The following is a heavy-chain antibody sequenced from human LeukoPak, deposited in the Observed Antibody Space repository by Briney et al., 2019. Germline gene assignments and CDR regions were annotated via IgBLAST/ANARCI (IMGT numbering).Heavy chain of an antibody. V-gene: IGHV1-18*01. CDR2: ISAYNGHT. J-gene: IGHJ6*02. CDR1: GYTFTSYG. CDR3: AREVTMVRGVITKYYYNGMDV. D-gene: IGHD3-10*01. Sequence: AASVKVSCKASGYTFTSYGMSWVRQAPGQGLEWMGWISAYNGHTNYAQKVQGRVTMTTDTSTSTAYMELRSLRSDDTAVYYCAREVTMVRGVITKYYYNGMDVWGQGTTVTVSS.